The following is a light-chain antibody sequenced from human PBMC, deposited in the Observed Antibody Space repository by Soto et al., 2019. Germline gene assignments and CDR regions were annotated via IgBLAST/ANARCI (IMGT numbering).Light chain of an antibody. J-gene: IGLJ3*02. V-gene: IGLV2-14*01. CDR1: SSDVGAYNY. CDR2: EVD. Sequence: QSVLTQPASVSGSPGQSISISCTGSSSDVGAYNYVAWYQQQPGKAPKLLIYEVDNRPSGISHRFSGSKSGNTASLTISGLQTEDEADYYCSSYTVISTAVFGGGTKVTVL. CDR3: SSYTVISTAV.